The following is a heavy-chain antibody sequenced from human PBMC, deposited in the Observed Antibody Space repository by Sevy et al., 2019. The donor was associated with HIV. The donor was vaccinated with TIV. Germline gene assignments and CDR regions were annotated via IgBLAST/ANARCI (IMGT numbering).Heavy chain of an antibody. CDR1: GFTFSSYS. D-gene: IGHD3-3*01. Sequence: GGSLRLSCAASGFTFSSYSMNWVRQAPGKGLEWVSYISSSSSTIYYADSVKGRFTISRDNAKNSLYLQMNSLRAEDTAVYYCARDRPLTIFGVAPSMGVWGKGTTVTVSS. CDR2: ISSSSSTI. J-gene: IGHJ6*03. V-gene: IGHV3-48*01. CDR3: ARDRPLTIFGVAPSMGV.